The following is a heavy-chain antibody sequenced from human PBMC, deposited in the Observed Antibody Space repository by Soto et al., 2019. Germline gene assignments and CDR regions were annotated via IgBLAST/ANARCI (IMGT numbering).Heavy chain of an antibody. CDR3: ARDRGSDDPIDY. Sequence: QVQLVESGGGVVQPGRSLRLSCGASGFTLSSYGMHWVRQAPGKGLEWVAVIWHDGSKKYYADSVKGRFTIPRDNSKNTLDLQMNNLRAEDTAVYYCARDRGSDDPIDYWGQGTLVTVSS. CDR2: IWHDGSKK. J-gene: IGHJ4*02. CDR1: GFTLSSYG. V-gene: IGHV3-33*01. D-gene: IGHD2-21*01.